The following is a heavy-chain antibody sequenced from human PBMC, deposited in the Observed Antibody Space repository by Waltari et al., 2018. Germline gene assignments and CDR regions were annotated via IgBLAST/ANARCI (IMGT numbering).Heavy chain of an antibody. CDR1: GGSISSSTYS. J-gene: IGHJ6*02. CDR3: ARLPLNYAVDV. D-gene: IGHD3-9*01. CDR2: IYYSGTT. V-gene: IGHV4-39*07. Sequence: QLQLQESGPGLVKPSETLSLTCTVSGGSISSSTYSWGWIRQTPGKGLACIGSIYYSGTTYHNPSLKSRITISIDTSQNQFSLKLYSVTAADTAVYYCARLPLNYAVDVWGQGTTVTVSS.